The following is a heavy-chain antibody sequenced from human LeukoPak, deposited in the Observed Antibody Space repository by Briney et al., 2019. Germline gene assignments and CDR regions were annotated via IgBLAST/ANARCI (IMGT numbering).Heavy chain of an antibody. D-gene: IGHD3-10*01. CDR1: GGSFSGYY. J-gene: IGHJ4*02. Sequence: PSETLSLTCAVYGGSFSGYYWSWIRQPPGKGLEWIGEINHSGSTNYNPSLKSRVTISVDTSKNQFSLKLSSVTAADTAVYYCARHDYRDTDYYGSGTNDWGQGTLVTVSS. CDR2: INHSGST. V-gene: IGHV4-34*01. CDR3: ARHDYRDTDYYGSGTND.